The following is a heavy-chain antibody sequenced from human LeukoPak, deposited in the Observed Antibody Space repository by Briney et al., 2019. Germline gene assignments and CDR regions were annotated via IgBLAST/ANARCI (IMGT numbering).Heavy chain of an antibody. V-gene: IGHV4-59*12. Sequence: SETLSLTCTVSGGSISSYYWSWIRQPPGKGLEWIGYIYYSGSTNYNPSLKSRVTISVDRPKNQVSLKLIAMTAADTAVYYCARIHFQFYYMDVWGKGTTVTVSS. CDR3: ARIHFQFYYMDV. CDR1: GGSISSYY. D-gene: IGHD2/OR15-2a*01. CDR2: IYYSGST. J-gene: IGHJ6*03.